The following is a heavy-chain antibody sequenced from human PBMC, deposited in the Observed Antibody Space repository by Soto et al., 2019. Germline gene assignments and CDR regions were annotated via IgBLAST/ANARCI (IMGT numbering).Heavy chain of an antibody. D-gene: IGHD6-13*01. CDR1: GGSFSGYY. CDR3: ARYSSSYNYYYYGMDV. Sequence: SETLSLTCAVYGGSFSGYYWSWIRQPPGKGLEWIGEINHSGSTNYNPSLKSRVTISVDTSKNQFSLKLSSVTAADTAVYYCARYSSSYNYYYYGMDVWGQGTTVTVSS. CDR2: INHSGST. J-gene: IGHJ6*02. V-gene: IGHV4-34*01.